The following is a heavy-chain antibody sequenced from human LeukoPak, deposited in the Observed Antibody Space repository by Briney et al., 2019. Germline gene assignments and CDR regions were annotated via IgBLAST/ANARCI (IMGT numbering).Heavy chain of an antibody. Sequence: GGSLRLSCAAPGFTFSSYTMSWVRQAPGKGLEWVSSISSSTSYIYYADSVKGRFTISRDNAKNSLYLQMNSLRAEDTAVYYCAREGWLRNFDYWGQGTLVTVSS. J-gene: IGHJ4*02. D-gene: IGHD5-12*01. CDR3: AREGWLRNFDY. CDR2: ISSSTSYI. CDR1: GFTFSSYT. V-gene: IGHV3-21*01.